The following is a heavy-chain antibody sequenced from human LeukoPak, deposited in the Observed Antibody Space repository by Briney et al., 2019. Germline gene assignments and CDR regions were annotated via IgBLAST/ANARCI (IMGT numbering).Heavy chain of an antibody. D-gene: IGHD3-22*01. CDR2: IIPILGIA. Sequence: SVKVSCKASGGTFSSYTISWVRQAPGQGLECMGRIIPILGIANYAQKFQGRVTITADKSTSTAYMELSSLRSEDTAVYYCARAQDSSGYDAFYIWGQGTMVTVSS. CDR1: GGTFSSYT. J-gene: IGHJ3*02. V-gene: IGHV1-69*02. CDR3: ARAQDSSGYDAFYI.